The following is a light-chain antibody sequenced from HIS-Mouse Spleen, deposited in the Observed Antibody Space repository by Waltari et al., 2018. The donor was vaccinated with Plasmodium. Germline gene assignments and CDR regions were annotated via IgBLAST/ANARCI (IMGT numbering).Light chain of an antibody. CDR3: SSYAGSNNLV. J-gene: IGLJ2*01. CDR1: STDVGGSNY. CDR2: EVS. Sequence: QSALTPPPSASGSPGPSVTISCTGTSTDVGGSNYVSWYQQHPGKAPNLMIYEVSQRPSGVPDRFSGSKSGNTASLTVSGLQAEDEADYYCSSYAGSNNLVFGGGTKLTVL. V-gene: IGLV2-8*01.